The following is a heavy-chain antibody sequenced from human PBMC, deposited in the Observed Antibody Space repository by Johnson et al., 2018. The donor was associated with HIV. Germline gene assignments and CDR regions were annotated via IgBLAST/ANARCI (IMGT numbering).Heavy chain of an antibody. J-gene: IGHJ3*01. CDR2: INSDVSNT. CDR1: GFTFSSYW. CDR3: AREGTYYYDNSGYNDAFDV. V-gene: IGHV3-74*03. D-gene: IGHD3-22*01. Sequence: VQLVESGGGLVQPGGSLRLSCPASGFTFSSYWMHWVRQAPGKGLVWVSRINSDVSNTKYADSVTGRFTISRDNAKNTLYLQMNSLRAEDTAVYYCAREGTYYYDNSGYNDAFDVWGQGTMVTVSS.